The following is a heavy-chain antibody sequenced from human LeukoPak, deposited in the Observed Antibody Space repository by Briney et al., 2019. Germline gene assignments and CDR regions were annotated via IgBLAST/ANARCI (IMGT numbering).Heavy chain of an antibody. D-gene: IGHD2-15*01. J-gene: IGHJ4*02. CDR2: IYYSGST. CDR3: ARDLEIAYCSGGSCYSAKDYFDY. CDR1: GGSISSSSYY. V-gene: IGHV4-39*07. Sequence: PSETLSLTCTVSGGSISSSSYYWGWIRQPPGKGLEWIGSIYYSGSTYYSPSLKSRVTISVDTSKNQFSLKLSSVTAADTAVYYCARDLEIAYCSGGSCYSAKDYFDYWGQGTLVTVSS.